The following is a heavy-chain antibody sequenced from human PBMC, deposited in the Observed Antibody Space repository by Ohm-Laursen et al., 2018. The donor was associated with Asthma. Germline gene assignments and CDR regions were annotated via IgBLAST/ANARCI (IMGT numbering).Heavy chain of an antibody. V-gene: IGHV3-30*03. D-gene: IGHD4-17*01. J-gene: IGHJ4*02. CDR2: ISSDGGNK. CDR3: ARELYGDYEVY. CDR1: GFTFSSYG. Sequence: SLRLSCTASGFTFSSYGMHWVRQAPGKGLEWVADISSDGGNKYYADSMKGRFSISRDNSKNTLYLQMNSLRTEDTATYYCARELYGDYEVYWGQGTLVTVSS.